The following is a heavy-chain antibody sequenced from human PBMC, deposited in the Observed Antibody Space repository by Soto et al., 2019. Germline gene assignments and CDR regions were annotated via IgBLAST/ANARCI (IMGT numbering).Heavy chain of an antibody. V-gene: IGHV4-39*01. Sequence: SETLSLTCTVSGSSINSSGYYWGWIRQPPGKGLEWIGSMFYGVSTYYNPSLKSRVTVSVDTSKNQFSLKLSSVTAADTAVYYCARRRTTVTTFDYWGQGTLVTVSS. D-gene: IGHD4-17*01. CDR2: MFYGVST. CDR3: ARRRTTVTTFDY. CDR1: GSSINSSGYY. J-gene: IGHJ4*02.